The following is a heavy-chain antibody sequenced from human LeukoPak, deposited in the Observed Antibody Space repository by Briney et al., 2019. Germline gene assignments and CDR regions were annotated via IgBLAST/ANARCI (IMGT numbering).Heavy chain of an antibody. CDR1: GGPISSYY. V-gene: IGHV4-59*01. D-gene: IGHD4-17*01. CDR3: ARMIYGDYFDF. CDR2: ISYSGNI. Sequence: SETLSLTCSVSGGPISSYYWSWIRQPPEKALEWIGYISYSGNITYNPSLKSRVTISLDMSKNQFSLKLSSVAAADTAVYYCARMIYGDYFDFWGQGTLVTVSS. J-gene: IGHJ4*02.